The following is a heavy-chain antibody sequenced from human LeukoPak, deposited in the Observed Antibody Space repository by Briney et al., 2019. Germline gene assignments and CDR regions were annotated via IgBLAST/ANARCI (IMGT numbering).Heavy chain of an antibody. CDR2: ISAYNGNT. D-gene: IGHD3-22*01. CDR3: ARCLYYYDSSGYYLLDAFDI. Sequence: GASVKVSCKASGYTFTSYGISWVRQAPGQGLEWMGWISAYNGNTNYAQKLQGRVTMTTDTSTSTAYMELRSLRSDDTAVCYCARCLYYYDSSGYYLLDAFDIWGQGTMVTVSS. CDR1: GYTFTSYG. V-gene: IGHV1-18*01. J-gene: IGHJ3*02.